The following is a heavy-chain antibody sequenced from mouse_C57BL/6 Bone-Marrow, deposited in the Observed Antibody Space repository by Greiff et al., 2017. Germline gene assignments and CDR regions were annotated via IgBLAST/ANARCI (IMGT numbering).Heavy chain of an antibody. CDR3: AREGGLSGDFDY. V-gene: IGHV1-50*01. CDR2: IDPSDSYT. Sequence: VQLLQPGAELVKPGASVKLSCKASGYTFTSYWMQWVKQRPGQGLEWIGEIDPSDSYTNYNQKFKGKATLTVDTSSSTAYMQLSSRTSEDSAVYYCAREGGLSGDFDYWGQGTTLTVSS. J-gene: IGHJ2*01. CDR1: GYTFTSYW. D-gene: IGHD3-1*01.